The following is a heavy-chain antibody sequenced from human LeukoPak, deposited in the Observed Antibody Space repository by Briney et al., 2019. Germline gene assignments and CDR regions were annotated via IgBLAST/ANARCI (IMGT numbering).Heavy chain of an antibody. CDR1: GDSVSSNSAT. CDR2: TYYRSKWFD. CDR3: ARARYCSGGSCYFGLDV. Sequence: SQTLSLTCAISGDSVSSNSATWNWIRQSPSRGLEWLGRTYYRSKWFDDYAASVKSRIIINLDTSKNHFSLQLNSVTPEDTAMYYCARARYCSGGSCYFGLDVWGQGTTVTVSS. J-gene: IGHJ6*02. D-gene: IGHD2-15*01. V-gene: IGHV6-1*01.